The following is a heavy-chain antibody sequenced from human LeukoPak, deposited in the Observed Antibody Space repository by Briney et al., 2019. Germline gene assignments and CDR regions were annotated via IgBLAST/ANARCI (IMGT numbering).Heavy chain of an antibody. CDR2: MNPNSGNT. CDR1: GYTFTGYY. J-gene: IGHJ6*02. CDR3: ARGSLNGDYYYGMDV. Sequence: GASVKVSCKASGYTFTGYYMHLVRQAPGQGLEWMGWMNPNSGNTGYAQKFQGRVTMTRNTSISTAYMELSSLRSEDTAVYYCARGSLNGDYYYGMDVWGQGTTVTVSS. D-gene: IGHD4-17*01. V-gene: IGHV1-8*02.